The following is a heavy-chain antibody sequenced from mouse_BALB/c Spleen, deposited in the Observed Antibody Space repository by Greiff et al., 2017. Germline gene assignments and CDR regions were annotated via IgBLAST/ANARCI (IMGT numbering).Heavy chain of an antibody. Sequence: EVMLVESGGGLVKPGGSLKLSCAASGFTFSSYAMSWVRQTPEKRLEWVATISDGGSYTYYPDSVKGRFTISRDNAKNNLYLQMSSLKSEDTAMYYCARGGFDYWGQGTTLTVSS. CDR2: ISDGGSYT. CDR1: GFTFSSYA. CDR3: ARGGFDY. V-gene: IGHV5-4*03. J-gene: IGHJ2*01.